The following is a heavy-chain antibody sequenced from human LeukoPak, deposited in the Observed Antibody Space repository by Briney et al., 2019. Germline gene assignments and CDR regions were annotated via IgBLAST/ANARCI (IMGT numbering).Heavy chain of an antibody. D-gene: IGHD3-10*01. CDR3: ARGSPAGYYYGSGNWFDP. CDR1: GGSISSYY. J-gene: IGHJ5*02. V-gene: IGHV4-59*01. CDR2: IYYSGST. Sequence: PSETLSLTCTVSGGSISSYYWSWIRQPPGKGLEWIGYIYYSGSTNYNPSLKSRVTISVDTSKSQFSLKLSSVTAADTAVYYCARGSPAGYYYGSGNWFDPWGQGTLVTVSS.